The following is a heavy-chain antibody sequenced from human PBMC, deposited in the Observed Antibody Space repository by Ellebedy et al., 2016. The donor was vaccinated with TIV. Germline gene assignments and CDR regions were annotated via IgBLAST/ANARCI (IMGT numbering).Heavy chain of an antibody. CDR3: ARRSSYWSALDF. CDR1: GGSISITSYY. D-gene: IGHD6-19*01. Sequence: MPSETLSLICTVSGGSISITSYYWGWIRQPPGKGLEWIGSIYYDGSTYYNPSLKSRVTISKDTSKNQFSLKLTSVTAADTAVYYCARRSSYWSALDFWGQGTLATVSS. CDR2: IYYDGST. V-gene: IGHV4-39*01. J-gene: IGHJ4*02.